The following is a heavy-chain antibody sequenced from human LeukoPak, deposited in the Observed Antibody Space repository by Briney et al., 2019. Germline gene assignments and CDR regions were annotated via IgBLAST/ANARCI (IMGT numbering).Heavy chain of an antibody. CDR2: FYSGGST. CDR3: VEGMAVAGHNHAFDI. V-gene: IGHV3-66*01. J-gene: IGHJ3*02. CDR1: GFSVSSNY. D-gene: IGHD6-19*01. Sequence: GSLRLSCTASGFSVSSNYMSWIRQAPRKGLDWVSIFYSGGSTSYADSVRGRFTFSRDSSKNTLYLQMNSLRAEDTAVYYCVEGMAVAGHNHAFDIWGLGTMVTVCS.